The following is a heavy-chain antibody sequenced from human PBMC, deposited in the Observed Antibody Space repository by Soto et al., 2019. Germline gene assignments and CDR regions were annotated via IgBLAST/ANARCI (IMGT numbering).Heavy chain of an antibody. CDR1: GYTFTGYY. CDR2: INPNSGGT. Sequence: ASVKVSCKASGYTFTGYYMHWVRQAPGQGLEWMGWINPNSGGTNYAQKFQGWVTMTRDTSISTVYMELSSLRSEDTAVYYCARERYDAMVRGVINYGMDVWGQGTTVTVSS. D-gene: IGHD3-10*01. CDR3: ARERYDAMVRGVINYGMDV. V-gene: IGHV1-2*04. J-gene: IGHJ6*02.